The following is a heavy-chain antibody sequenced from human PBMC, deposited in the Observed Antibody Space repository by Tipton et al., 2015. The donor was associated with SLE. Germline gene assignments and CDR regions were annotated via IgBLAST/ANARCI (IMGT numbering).Heavy chain of an antibody. CDR3: ARGVHQLGRFDY. D-gene: IGHD6-13*01. Sequence: TLSLTCTVSGGSIRISNYYWAWIRQPPGKGLEWIGNIFDSGSTYYNPSFRSRVNISVDTSKNQFSLRLTSVTAADTAVYYCARGVHQLGRFDYWGRGTLVTVSS. J-gene: IGHJ4*02. CDR2: IFDSGST. CDR1: GGSIRISNYY. V-gene: IGHV4-39*07.